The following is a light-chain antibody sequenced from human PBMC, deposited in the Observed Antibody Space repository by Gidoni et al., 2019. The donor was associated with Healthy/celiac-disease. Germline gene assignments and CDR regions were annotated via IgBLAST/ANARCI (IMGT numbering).Light chain of an antibody. CDR2: AAS. CDR3: QQSYSTPLT. Sequence: DIQMTQSPSSLSASVGDRVTITCRASQSLSSYLNWYQQKPGKAPKLLIYAASSLQSGVPSRFSGSGSGTDFTLTISSLQPEYCATYYCQQSYSTPLTFGGGTKVEIQ. V-gene: IGKV1-39*01. CDR1: QSLSSY. J-gene: IGKJ4*01.